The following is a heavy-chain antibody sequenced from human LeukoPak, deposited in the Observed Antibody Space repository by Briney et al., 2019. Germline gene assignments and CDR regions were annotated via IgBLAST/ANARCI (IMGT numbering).Heavy chain of an antibody. CDR2: ISSSSSYT. V-gene: IGHV3-11*06. Sequence: EGSLRLSCAASGFTFSDYYMSWIRQAPGKGLEWVSYISSSSSYTNYADSVKGRFTISRDNAKNSLYLQMNSLRAEDTAVYYCARVEGDCSSTSCYLFDYWGQGTLVTVSS. CDR3: ARVEGDCSSTSCYLFDY. D-gene: IGHD2-2*01. J-gene: IGHJ4*02. CDR1: GFTFSDYY.